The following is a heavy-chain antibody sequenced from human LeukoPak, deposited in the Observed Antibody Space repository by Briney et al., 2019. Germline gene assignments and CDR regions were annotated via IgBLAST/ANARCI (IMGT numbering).Heavy chain of an antibody. D-gene: IGHD3-3*01. CDR2: ISSSSYI. J-gene: IGHJ4*02. Sequence: PGGSLRLSCAASGFTFSSYSMNWVRQAPGKGLEWVSSISSSSYIYYADSVKGRFTISRDNAKNSLYLQMNSLRAEDTAVYYCARGLYYDFWSGYYTSPFDYWGQGTLVTVSS. V-gene: IGHV3-21*01. CDR3: ARGLYYDFWSGYYTSPFDY. CDR1: GFTFSSYS.